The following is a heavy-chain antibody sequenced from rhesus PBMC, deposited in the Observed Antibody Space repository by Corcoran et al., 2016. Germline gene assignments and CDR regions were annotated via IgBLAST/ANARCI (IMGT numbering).Heavy chain of an antibody. Sequence: VEQLVESGGGLVQPGASLRLACAASELPFSSYELHWVRQAPGKGLEWVSAISIGGGTYYPDSVKGRFTISRDNAKNSLYLQMNSLRAEDTAVYYCAREGQQDAFDFWGQGVVVTVSS. J-gene: IGHJ6*01. V-gene: IGHV3-132*01. CDR3: AREGQQDAFDF. D-gene: IGHD6-25*01. CDR1: ELPFSSYE. CDR2: ISIGGGT.